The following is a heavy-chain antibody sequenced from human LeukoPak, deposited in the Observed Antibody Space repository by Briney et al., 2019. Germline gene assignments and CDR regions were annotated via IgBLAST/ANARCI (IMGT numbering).Heavy chain of an antibody. Sequence: GPLELSLAASGLPFNHHAMGWVRTAPGKGLESVSTLSGSRGNTYCADSVEGRYSISRDNSKTTVSLQINRLRAEHTAIYYCANWGPGTKGPYWGQGTLVTVSS. V-gene: IGHV3-23*01. CDR3: ANWGPGTKGPY. D-gene: IGHD1-1*01. CDR2: LSGSRGNT. J-gene: IGHJ4*02. CDR1: GLPFNHHA.